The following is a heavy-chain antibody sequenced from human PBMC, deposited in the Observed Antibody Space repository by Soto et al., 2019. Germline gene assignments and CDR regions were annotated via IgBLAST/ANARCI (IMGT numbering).Heavy chain of an antibody. CDR3: ARIRQPFSLVYYFDY. J-gene: IGHJ4*02. D-gene: IGHD6-13*01. CDR2: IYYSGST. Sequence: ASETLSLTCTVSGGSISSYYWSWIRQPPGKGLEWIGYIYYSGSTNYNPSLKSRVTISVDTSKNQFSLKLSSVTAADTAVYYCARIRQPFSLVYYFDYWGKGTLVPVSS. CDR1: GGSISSYY. V-gene: IGHV4-59*08.